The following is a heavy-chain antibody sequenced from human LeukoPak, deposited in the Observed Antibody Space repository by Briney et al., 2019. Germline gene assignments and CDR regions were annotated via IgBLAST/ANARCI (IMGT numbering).Heavy chain of an antibody. V-gene: IGHV3-74*01. J-gene: IGHJ4*02. D-gene: IGHD4-23*01. CDR2: IASDGSST. CDR1: GFTFSSYW. CDR3: ARGWPHGNDY. Sequence: GGSLRFSCAASGFTFSSYWMNWVRQAPGKGLVWVSRIASDGSSTPYADSVKGRFSISRDNAKNTLYLQMNSLRVEDTAVYYCARGWPHGNDYWGQGTLVTVSS.